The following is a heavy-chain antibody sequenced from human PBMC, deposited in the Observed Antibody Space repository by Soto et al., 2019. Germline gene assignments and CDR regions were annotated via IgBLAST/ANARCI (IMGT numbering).Heavy chain of an antibody. D-gene: IGHD2-15*01. CDR1: GFTFSSYW. CDR2: IKENGSEK. Sequence: EVQLVESGGGLVQPGGSLRLSCAASGFTFSSYWMSWVRQAPGKGLERVASIKENGSEKDYVDSVKGRFTISRDNAKNSLYLQMNSLRAEDTAMYYCARSLGYASYWGQGTLVTVSS. CDR3: ARSLGYASY. J-gene: IGHJ4*02. V-gene: IGHV3-7*01.